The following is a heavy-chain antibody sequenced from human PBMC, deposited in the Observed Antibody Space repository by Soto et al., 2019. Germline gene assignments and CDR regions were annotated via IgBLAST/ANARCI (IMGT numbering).Heavy chain of an antibody. J-gene: IGHJ6*02. CDR1: AFSFNNYG. V-gene: IGHV3-21*01. Sequence: PGGSLRLCCSVSAFSFNNYGINWVRQAAGKVRDWVSSVVKSDYTYYSDSVKGRFTISRDNAKNTLYLQMNSLRAEDTAVYYCARPERMGITMVRGRYRYYGMDVWAQGT. D-gene: IGHD3-10*01. CDR2: VVKSDYT. CDR3: ARPERMGITMVRGRYRYYGMDV.